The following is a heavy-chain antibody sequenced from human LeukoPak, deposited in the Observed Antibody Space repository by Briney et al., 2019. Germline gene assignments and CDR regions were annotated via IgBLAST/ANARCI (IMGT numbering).Heavy chain of an antibody. CDR2: IYYSGST. J-gene: IGHJ6*02. D-gene: IGHD1-26*01. CDR3: ARQPPLVGATTSHYYYYGMDV. Sequence: PSETLSLTCTVSGGSISSYYWSWIRQPPGKGLEWIGYIYYSGSTNYNPSLRSRVTISVDTSKNQFSLKLSSVTAADTAVYYCARQPPLVGATTSHYYYYGMDVWGQGTTVTVSS. V-gene: IGHV4-59*08. CDR1: GGSISSYY.